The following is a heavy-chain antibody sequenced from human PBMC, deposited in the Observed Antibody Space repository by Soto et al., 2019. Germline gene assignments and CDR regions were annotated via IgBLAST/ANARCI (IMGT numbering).Heavy chain of an antibody. CDR3: ARDKITGLFDY. D-gene: IGHD2-8*02. CDR1: GGSISSYY. V-gene: IGHV4-59*12. Sequence: SETLSLTCTVSGGSISSYYWSWIRQPPGKGLEWIGSIYYSGSTNSNPSLQSRVTISVDTSKNQFSLKLTSVTAADTAVYYCARDKITGLFDYWGQGTLVTVSS. CDR2: IYYSGST. J-gene: IGHJ4*02.